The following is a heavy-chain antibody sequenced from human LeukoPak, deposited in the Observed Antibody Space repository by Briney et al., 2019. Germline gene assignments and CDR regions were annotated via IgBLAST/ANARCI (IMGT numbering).Heavy chain of an antibody. J-gene: IGHJ4*02. Sequence: QPGGSLRLSCAASGFTFSSNWMHWVRQAPGKGLVWVSRLNSDGSSTSYADSVKGRFTISRDNAKHTLYLQMNSLRAEDTAVYYCARDPSAWSGYYDYWGQGTLVTVSS. CDR1: GFTFSSNW. CDR2: LNSDGSST. CDR3: ARDPSAWSGYYDY. D-gene: IGHD3-3*01. V-gene: IGHV3-74*01.